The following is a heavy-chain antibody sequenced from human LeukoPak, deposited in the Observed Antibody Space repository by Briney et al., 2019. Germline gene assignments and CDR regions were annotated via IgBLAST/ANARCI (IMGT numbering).Heavy chain of an antibody. CDR3: ARDARVVLDY. Sequence: GGSLRLSCTASGFTFSSYWMSWVRQATGKGLEWVANMNLDGSEKYYVNSVKGRFTISRDSAKNSLLLQMNSLRAEDTAVYYCARDARVVLDYWGLGTLVTVSS. CDR2: MNLDGSEK. V-gene: IGHV3-7*01. D-gene: IGHD3-3*02. CDR1: GFTFSSYW. J-gene: IGHJ4*02.